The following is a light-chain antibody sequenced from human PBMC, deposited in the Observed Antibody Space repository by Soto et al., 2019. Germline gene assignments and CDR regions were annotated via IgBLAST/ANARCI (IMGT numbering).Light chain of an antibody. V-gene: IGKV1-33*01. CDR1: QDISNY. CDR3: QQYDNLPFT. Sequence: DIQMTQSPSSLYASVGDIVTITCQASQDISNYLNWYQQKPGKAPKLLIYDASNLETGVPSRFSGSGSGTDFTFTISSLQPEDIATYYCQQYDNLPFTFGPGTKVDIK. J-gene: IGKJ3*01. CDR2: DAS.